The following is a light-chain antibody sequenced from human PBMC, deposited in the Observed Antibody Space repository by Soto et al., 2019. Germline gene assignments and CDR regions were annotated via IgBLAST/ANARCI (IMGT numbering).Light chain of an antibody. CDR1: HSVGGSS. V-gene: IGKV3D-20*02. J-gene: IGKJ4*01. CDR3: QQRSNWPLT. Sequence: ETGLTQSPGTLSFSPGERATVSCRASHSVGGSSLAWYQQRPGQAPRLLIYDTSKRATGIPARFSGSGSGTDFTLTISSLEPEDFAVYYCQQRSNWPLTFGGGTKVDIK. CDR2: DTS.